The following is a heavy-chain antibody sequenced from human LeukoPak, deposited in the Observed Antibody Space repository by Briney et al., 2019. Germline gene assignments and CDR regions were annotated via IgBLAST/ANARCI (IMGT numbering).Heavy chain of an antibody. CDR3: ARGPGIMITFGGVIAAELDY. V-gene: IGHV3-74*01. D-gene: IGHD3-16*02. J-gene: IGHJ4*02. Sequence: GGSLRLSCAASGFTFSSYWMHWVRQAPGKGLVWVSRINSDGSSTSYADSVKGRFTISRDNAKNTLYLQMNSLRAEDTAVYYCARGPGIMITFGGVIAAELDYWGQGTLVTVSS. CDR1: GFTFSSYW. CDR2: INSDGSST.